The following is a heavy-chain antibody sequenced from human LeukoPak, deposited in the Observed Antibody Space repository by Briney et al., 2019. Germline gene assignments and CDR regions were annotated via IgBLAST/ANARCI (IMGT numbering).Heavy chain of an antibody. CDR1: GGSFSGYY. CDR2: IYYSGST. Sequence: SETLSLTCAVYGGSFSGYYWSWIRQPPGKGLEWIGSIYYSGSTYYNPSLKSRVTISVDTCKNQFSLKLSSVTAADTAVYYCARGDYYDSSGLNPFQHWGQGTLVTVSS. D-gene: IGHD3-22*01. J-gene: IGHJ1*01. CDR3: ARGDYYDSSGLNPFQH. V-gene: IGHV4-34*01.